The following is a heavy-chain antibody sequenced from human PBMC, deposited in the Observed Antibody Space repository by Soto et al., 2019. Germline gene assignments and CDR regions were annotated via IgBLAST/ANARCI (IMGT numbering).Heavy chain of an antibody. V-gene: IGHV1-18*04. Sequence: ASVKVSCKASGYTFTNYGISWVRQAPGQGPEWMGWISGFNGNTKYARKVQGRVTLTTDTSATTAYMELRGLRSDDTAVYYCARGGSSWSTEYYEHWGQGTLVTVSS. CDR1: GYTFTNYG. D-gene: IGHD6-13*01. J-gene: IGHJ1*01. CDR3: ARGGSSWSTEYYEH. CDR2: ISGFNGNT.